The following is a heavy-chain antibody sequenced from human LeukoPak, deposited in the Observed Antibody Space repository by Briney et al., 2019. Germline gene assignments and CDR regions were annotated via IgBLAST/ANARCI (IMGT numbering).Heavy chain of an antibody. D-gene: IGHD3-16*01. J-gene: IGHJ4*02. CDR3: TRLTVRTIWGNYFDY. Sequence: SETLSLTCTVSGGSISSSTYYWAWVRQPPGKGLEWNGSINYSGNTYYKSSLKSLVTISVDTSKNQFSLKLTSVTAADTAVYYCTRLTVRTIWGNYFDYWGQGTVVTVSS. CDR1: GGSISSSTYY. CDR2: INYSGNT. V-gene: IGHV4-39*01.